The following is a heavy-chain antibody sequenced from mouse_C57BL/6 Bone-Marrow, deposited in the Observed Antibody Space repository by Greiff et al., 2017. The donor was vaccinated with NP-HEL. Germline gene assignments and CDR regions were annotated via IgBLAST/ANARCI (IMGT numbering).Heavy chain of an antibody. CDR2: IYPGDGDT. D-gene: IGHD2-1*01. Sequence: VQLQQSGPELVKPGASVKISCKASGYAFSSSWLNWVKQRPGKGLVWIGRIYPGDGDTNYNGKFKGKATLTADKSSSTAYMQLSSLTSEDSAVYFCARGRGIYYGNYGAMDYWGQGTSVTVAS. CDR1: GYAFSSSW. V-gene: IGHV1-82*01. J-gene: IGHJ4*01. CDR3: ARGRGIYYGNYGAMDY.